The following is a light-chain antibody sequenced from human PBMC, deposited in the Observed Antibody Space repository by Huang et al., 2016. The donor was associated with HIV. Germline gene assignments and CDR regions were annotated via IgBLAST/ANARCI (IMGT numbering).Light chain of an antibody. Sequence: DIQMTQSPSSLSASIGDRVTITCRASQSISRYLNWYQEKPGKAPKLLIYAASRLQSGVTSRFSGSGSGTDFTLTISSLQPEEFATYYCQQSYVTPFTFGPGTKVDIK. CDR2: AAS. J-gene: IGKJ3*01. CDR3: QQSYVTPFT. CDR1: QSISRY. V-gene: IGKV1-39*01.